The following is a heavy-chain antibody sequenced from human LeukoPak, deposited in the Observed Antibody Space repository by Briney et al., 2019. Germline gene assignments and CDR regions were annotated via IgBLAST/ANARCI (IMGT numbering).Heavy chain of an antibody. V-gene: IGHV3-43*02. Sequence: PGGSLRLSCAASGFTFDDYAMHWVRQAPGKGLEWVSLISGDGGSTYYADSVKGRFTISRDNSKNSLYLQMNSLRAEDTTIYYCARYYYGFDYWGQGTLVTISS. CDR3: ARYYYGFDY. CDR1: GFTFDDYA. J-gene: IGHJ4*02. D-gene: IGHD3-10*01. CDR2: ISGDGGST.